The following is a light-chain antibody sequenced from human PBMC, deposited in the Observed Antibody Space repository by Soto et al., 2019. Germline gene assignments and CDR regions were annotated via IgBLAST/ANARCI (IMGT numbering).Light chain of an antibody. Sequence: QSVLTQPASVSGSPGQSLTISCTGTSSDVGGYNFVSWYQQHPGKVPKLMIYEVSNRPSGVSNRFSGSKSANTASLTISGLQAEDEADYYCSSYTASSTYVFGTGTKVTVL. CDR1: SSDVGGYNF. CDR3: SSYTASSTYV. J-gene: IGLJ1*01. V-gene: IGLV2-14*01. CDR2: EVS.